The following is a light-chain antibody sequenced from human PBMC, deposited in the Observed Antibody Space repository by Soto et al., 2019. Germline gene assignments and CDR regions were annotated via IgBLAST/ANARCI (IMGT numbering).Light chain of an antibody. V-gene: IGKV3-11*01. CDR1: QSISSY. J-gene: IGKJ2*01. CDR3: QQRSNWLYT. CDR2: DVS. Sequence: ETVLTQSPATLSLSPGERATLSCRASQSISSYLAWYQQKPGQSPRLLIYDVSKRATGIPARFSGSGSGTDFTLTISSLEPEDSAVYYCQQRSNWLYTFGQGTKLEIK.